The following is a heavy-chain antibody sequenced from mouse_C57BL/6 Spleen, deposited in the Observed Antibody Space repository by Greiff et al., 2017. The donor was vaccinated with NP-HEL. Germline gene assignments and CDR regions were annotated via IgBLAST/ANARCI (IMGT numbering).Heavy chain of an antibody. D-gene: IGHD1-1*01. CDR1: GYTFTDYY. Sequence: EVQLQQSGPELVKPGASVKISCKASGYTFTDYYMNWVKQSHGKSLEWIGDINPNNGGTSYNQKFKGKATLTVDKSSSTAYMELRSLTSEDSAVYYCARRTLYGSSYKNYFDYWGQGTTLTVSS. CDR2: INPNNGGT. J-gene: IGHJ2*01. V-gene: IGHV1-26*01. CDR3: ARRTLYGSSYKNYFDY.